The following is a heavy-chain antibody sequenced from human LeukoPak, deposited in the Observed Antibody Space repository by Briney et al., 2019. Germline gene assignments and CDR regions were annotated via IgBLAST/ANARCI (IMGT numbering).Heavy chain of an antibody. D-gene: IGHD2-2*02. CDR2: FSGGDGST. CDR1: GFTFSSYA. J-gene: IGHJ4*02. Sequence: GGSLRLSCAASGFTFSSYAMSWLRQAPGKGLEWVSGFSGGDGSTSYADSVKGRFTISRDNSKNTLYLQMNSLRAEDTAVYYCAKGKVVPATIYDYWGQGTLVTVSS. CDR3: AKGKVVPATIYDY. V-gene: IGHV3-23*01.